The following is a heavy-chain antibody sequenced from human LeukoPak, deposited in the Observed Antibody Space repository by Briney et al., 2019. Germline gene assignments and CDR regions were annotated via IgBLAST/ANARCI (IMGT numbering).Heavy chain of an antibody. D-gene: IGHD6-6*01. CDR1: GFTFANYA. Sequence: PGGSLRLSCTASGFTFANYAMSWVRQAPGKGLEWVSIISADATGTYYADSLRGRFAISRDNSKNTLYLQLNSPRAEDTAVYYCAKTPHRLSSEIDHWGQGTLVTVSS. CDR2: ISADATGT. J-gene: IGHJ4*02. CDR3: AKTPHRLSSEIDH. V-gene: IGHV3-23*01.